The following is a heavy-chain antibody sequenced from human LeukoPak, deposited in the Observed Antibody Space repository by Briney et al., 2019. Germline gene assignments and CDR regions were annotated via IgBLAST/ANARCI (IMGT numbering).Heavy chain of an antibody. CDR3: AILVPCAMTDY. Sequence: PSQTLSLTCTVSGGSISSSYYYWNWIRQPAWKGLEWIGHMYTSGSTDYNPSLKSRVSMSLDTSKNHFSLNLTSVTVADTATYYCAILVPCAMTDYWRERTVVTVSS. D-gene: IGHD2-2*01. V-gene: IGHV4-61*09. CDR1: GGSISSSYYY. CDR2: MYTSGST. J-gene: IGHJ4*02.